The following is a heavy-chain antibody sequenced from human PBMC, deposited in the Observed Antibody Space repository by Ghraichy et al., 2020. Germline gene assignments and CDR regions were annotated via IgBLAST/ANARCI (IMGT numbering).Heavy chain of an antibody. CDR2: MNPNSGNT. J-gene: IGHJ4*02. V-gene: IGHV1-8*01. CDR1: GYTFTSYD. Sequence: ASVKVSCKASGYTFTSYDINWVRQATGQGLEWMGWMNPNSGNTGYAQKFQGRVTMTRNTSISTAYMELSSLRSEDTAVYYCARVRTYYDFWSGLRRQYYFDYWGQGTLVTVSS. CDR3: ARVRTYYDFWSGLRRQYYFDY. D-gene: IGHD3-3*01.